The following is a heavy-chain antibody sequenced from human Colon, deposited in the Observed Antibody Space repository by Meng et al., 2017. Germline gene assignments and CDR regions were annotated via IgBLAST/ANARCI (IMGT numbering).Heavy chain of an antibody. Sequence: SGPTLVKPTQTLTLTCTCSGFSLSTSGMRVNWVRQPPGKALEWLARIDWDDGKFYSTSLGTRLTISKDTSKNQVVLTMTNVDPVDTATYYCARMFDDRYVLFEFWGQGVLVTVSS. J-gene: IGHJ4*02. CDR2: IDWDDGK. D-gene: IGHD3-10*02. CDR3: ARMFDDRYVLFEF. CDR1: GFSLSTSGMR. V-gene: IGHV2-70*04.